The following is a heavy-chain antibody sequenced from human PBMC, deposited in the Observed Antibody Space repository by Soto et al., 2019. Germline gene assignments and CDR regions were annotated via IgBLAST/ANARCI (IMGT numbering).Heavy chain of an antibody. V-gene: IGHV4-39*01. D-gene: IGHD3-16*01. CDR2: VYYNGSP. CDR3: ARQTYLTYFDI. Sequence: QLQLQESGPGLVKPSETLSLTCTVSRGSIQSSTYYWGWIRQPPGKGLVWIGTVYYNGSPYFNPSLKSRLTLSADPSQNQFSLRLASVTAADTAVYYCARQTYLTYFDIWGQGTMVTVSS. CDR1: RGSIQSSTYY. J-gene: IGHJ3*02.